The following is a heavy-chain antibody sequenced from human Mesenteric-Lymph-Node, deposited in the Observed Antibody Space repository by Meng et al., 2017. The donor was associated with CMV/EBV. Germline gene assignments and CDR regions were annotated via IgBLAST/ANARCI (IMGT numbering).Heavy chain of an antibody. CDR2: INHSGST. D-gene: IGHD6-6*01. CDR3: ARVRGYSSSSYFDY. J-gene: IGHJ4*02. Sequence: SETLSLTCAVYGGSFSGYYWSWIRQPPGKGLEWIGEINHSGSTNYNPSLKSRVTISVDTSKNQFSLKLSSVTAADTAVYYCARVRGYSSSSYFDYWGQGTLVTVSS. CDR1: GGSFSGYY. V-gene: IGHV4-34*01.